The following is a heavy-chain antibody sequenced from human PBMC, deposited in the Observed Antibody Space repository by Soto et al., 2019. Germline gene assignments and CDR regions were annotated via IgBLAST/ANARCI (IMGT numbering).Heavy chain of an antibody. Sequence: PGGSLRLSCAASGFTFNSYGIHWVRQAPGKGLEWVAVISYDGSNKYYADSVKGRFTISRDNSKNTLYLQMNSLRAEDTAVYYCAKSLAAAGNYCGQVSLVTVSP. D-gene: IGHD6-13*01. V-gene: IGHV3-30*18. J-gene: IGHJ4*02. CDR1: GFTFNSYG. CDR3: AKSLAAAGNY. CDR2: ISYDGSNK.